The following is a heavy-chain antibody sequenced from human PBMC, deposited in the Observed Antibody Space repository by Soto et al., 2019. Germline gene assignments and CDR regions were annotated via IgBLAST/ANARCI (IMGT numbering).Heavy chain of an antibody. J-gene: IGHJ4*02. V-gene: IGHV3-49*03. D-gene: IGHD5-12*01. Sequence: GGSLRLSCTASGFTFGDYAMSWFRQAPGKGLEWVGFIRSKAYGGTTEYAASVKGRFTISRDDSKSIAYLQMNSLKTEDTAVYYCTRVSRYSGYDYAAKDSFDYWGQGTLVTVSS. CDR2: IRSKAYGGTT. CDR1: GFTFGDYA. CDR3: TRVSRYSGYDYAAKDSFDY.